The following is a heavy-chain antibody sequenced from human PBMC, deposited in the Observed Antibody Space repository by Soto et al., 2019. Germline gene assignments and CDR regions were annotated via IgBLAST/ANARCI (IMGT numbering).Heavy chain of an antibody. Sequence: PSATLSLTCTVSGGSISSYYWSWIRQPPVKGLEWIGYIYYSLSTNYNPSLKSRVTISVDTSKNQFSLKLSSVTAADTAVYYCARVGYYYDSSGYSGYYFDYWGQGTLVTVSS. CDR3: ARVGYYYDSSGYSGYYFDY. J-gene: IGHJ4*02. D-gene: IGHD3-22*01. CDR2: IYYSLST. V-gene: IGHV4-59*01. CDR1: GGSISSYY.